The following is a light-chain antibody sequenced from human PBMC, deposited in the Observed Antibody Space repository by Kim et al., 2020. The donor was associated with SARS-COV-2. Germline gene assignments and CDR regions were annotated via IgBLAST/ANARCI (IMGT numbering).Light chain of an antibody. V-gene: IGLV3-9*01. CDR3: QVWDSGTWV. Sequence: SYELTQPLSVSVALGQTARLTGGGNNIQTKNVHWYRQKPGQAPVLVMYKDSKRPSGIPERFSGSNSGNTATLTISRAQVGDEADYYCQVWDSGTWVFGGGTQLTVL. J-gene: IGLJ3*02. CDR2: KDS. CDR1: NIQTKN.